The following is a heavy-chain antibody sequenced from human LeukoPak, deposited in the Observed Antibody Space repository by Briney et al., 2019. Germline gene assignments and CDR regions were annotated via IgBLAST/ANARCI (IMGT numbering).Heavy chain of an antibody. CDR1: GVSISSTSYC. Sequence: TSETLSLTCTVSGVSISSTSYCWGWIRQPPGKGLEWIGSIYYSGRTYYNPSLKSRLTISVDTPKNQFSLKLSSVTAADTAVYYCAQSLGASTWFGNWFDPWGQGTLVTVSS. V-gene: IGHV4-39*01. CDR2: IYYSGRT. D-gene: IGHD3-10*01. J-gene: IGHJ5*02. CDR3: AQSLGASTWFGNWFDP.